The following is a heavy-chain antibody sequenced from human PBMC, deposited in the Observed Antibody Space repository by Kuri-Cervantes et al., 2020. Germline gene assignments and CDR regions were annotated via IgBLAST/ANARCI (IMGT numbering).Heavy chain of an antibody. CDR3: ARAFKPPVDLLRACAAFDI. CDR2: IYYSGST. V-gene: IGHV4-31*03. CDR1: GGSISSGGHY. J-gene: IGHJ3*02. Sequence: SETLSLTCTVSGGSISSGGHYWSWIRQHPGKGLEWIGYIYYSGSTYYNPSLKSRVTISVDTSKNQCSLKLSSVTAADTAVYYCARAFKPPVDLLRACAAFDIWGQGTMVTVSS. D-gene: IGHD2-15*01.